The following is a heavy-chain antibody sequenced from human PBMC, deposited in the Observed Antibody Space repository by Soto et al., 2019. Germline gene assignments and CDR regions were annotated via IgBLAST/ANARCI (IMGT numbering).Heavy chain of an antibody. Sequence: GASVKVSCKASKYTFSNYAMHWVRQAPGQRLAWMGWINAGNANTKYSQKFQGRVTITRDTSASTAYMELSSLRSEDTAVYYCASGSSGTKFESWGLGTLVTVS. D-gene: IGHD6-6*01. CDR3: ASGSSGTKFES. CDR1: KYTFSNYA. J-gene: IGHJ4*02. V-gene: IGHV1-3*01. CDR2: INAGNANT.